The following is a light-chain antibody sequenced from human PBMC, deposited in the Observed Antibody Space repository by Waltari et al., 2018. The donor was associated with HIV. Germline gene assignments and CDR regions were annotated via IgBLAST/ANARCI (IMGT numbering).Light chain of an antibody. Sequence: SVLMHPPSVSGAPGPGVTISCSGDGINYDVYWYHKPPGIAPTLPVYGDDSRPSGVPDRFSASQSGTSASLAITGLQPEDEAEYYCQSYGAGLGDFYVFGSGTKVTV. CDR2: GDD. V-gene: IGLV1-40*01. CDR1: GINYD. CDR3: QSYGAGLGDFYV. J-gene: IGLJ1*01.